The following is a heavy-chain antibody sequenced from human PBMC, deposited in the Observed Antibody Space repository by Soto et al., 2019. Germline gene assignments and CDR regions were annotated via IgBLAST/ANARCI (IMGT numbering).Heavy chain of an antibody. D-gene: IGHD5-12*01. CDR3: VRVVAIPGYPDN. J-gene: IGHJ4*02. CDR2: IVPIVDTS. V-gene: IGHV1-69*12. Sequence: QVQLVQSGAGVRQPASSVKVSCKTSGGTFSSYAISWVRQAPGQGLVWMGGIVPIVDTSTYAQKFQGRVTITADESTSTVYMELSSLRSDDTAVYYCVRVVAIPGYPDNWGQGTLVTVSS. CDR1: GGTFSSYA.